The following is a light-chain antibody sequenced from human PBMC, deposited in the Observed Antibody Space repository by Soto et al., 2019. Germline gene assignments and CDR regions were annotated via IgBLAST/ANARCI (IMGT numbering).Light chain of an antibody. CDR2: GAS. V-gene: IGKV3D-20*02. CDR3: QQRSSWPPIT. Sequence: EIVFTQSPGTLSLSPGERATRSCRGSQSVSSSYLAWYQQKPGQAPRLLIYGASTRATGIPDRFSGSGSGTDFTLTISSLEPEDSAVYYCQQRSSWPPITFGQGTRLEIK. J-gene: IGKJ5*01. CDR1: QSVSSSY.